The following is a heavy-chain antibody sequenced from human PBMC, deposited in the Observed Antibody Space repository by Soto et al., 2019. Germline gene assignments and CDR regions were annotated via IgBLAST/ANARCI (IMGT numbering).Heavy chain of an antibody. J-gene: IGHJ4*02. V-gene: IGHV3-20*04. CDR1: GFTFGEYA. Sequence: GGSLRLSCAASGFTFGEYALTLVRQAPGKGLEWVAGINWNGGSKGYADSVKGRFTISRDNAKSSLYLQMNNLRAEDTAFYFCARATQSYYDTSGYYSYVHWGQGAQVTVSS. CDR2: INWNGGSK. CDR3: ARATQSYYDTSGYYSYVH. D-gene: IGHD3-22*01.